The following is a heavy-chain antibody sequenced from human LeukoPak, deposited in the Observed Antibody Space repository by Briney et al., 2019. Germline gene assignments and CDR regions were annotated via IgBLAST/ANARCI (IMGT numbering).Heavy chain of an antibody. J-gene: IGHJ4*02. CDR1: GFSFSTYG. Sequence: GGSLRLSCAASGFSFSTYGMSWVRQAPGEGLEWVSFVSGSGDGTYYADSVKGRFTISRDNSKNTLYLQMSSPRAEDTAVYYCAKGGTVTTDHWGQGTLVTVSS. D-gene: IGHD4-11*01. V-gene: IGHV3-23*01. CDR2: VSGSGDGT. CDR3: AKGGTVTTDH.